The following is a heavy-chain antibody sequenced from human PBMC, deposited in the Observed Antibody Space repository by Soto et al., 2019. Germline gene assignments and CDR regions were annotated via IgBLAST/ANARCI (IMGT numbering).Heavy chain of an antibody. V-gene: IGHV3-21*01. J-gene: IGHJ5*02. CDR3: ARDQSNRYCSSTSCYFTP. Sequence: GGSLRLSCAASGFTFSSYSMNWVRQAPGKGLEWVSSISSSSSYIYYADSVKGRFTISRDNAKNSLYLQMNSLRAEDTAVYYCARDQSNRYCSSTSCYFTPWGQGTLVTVSS. D-gene: IGHD2-2*01. CDR1: GFTFSSYS. CDR2: ISSSSSYI.